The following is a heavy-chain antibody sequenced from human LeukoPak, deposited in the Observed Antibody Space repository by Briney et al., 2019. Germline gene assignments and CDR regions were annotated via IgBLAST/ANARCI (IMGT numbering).Heavy chain of an antibody. Sequence: PSETLSLTCAVYGGSFSGYYWSWIRQPPGKGLEWIGEINHSGSTNYNPSLKSRVTISVDTSKNQFSLKLSSVTAADTAVYYCAREVGSSRGGPFDYWGQGTLVTVS. D-gene: IGHD6-13*01. V-gene: IGHV4-34*01. CDR2: INHSGST. J-gene: IGHJ4*02. CDR1: GGSFSGYY. CDR3: AREVGSSRGGPFDY.